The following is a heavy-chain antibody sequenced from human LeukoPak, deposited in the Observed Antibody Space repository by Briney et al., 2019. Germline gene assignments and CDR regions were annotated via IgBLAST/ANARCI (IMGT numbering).Heavy chain of an antibody. CDR3: AKYYKLSGYYLGGYDY. J-gene: IGHJ4*02. V-gene: IGHV3-20*04. Sequence: GGSLRLSCAASGFIFNDYGMTWVRQAPGKGLEWVSGITWNGGSTGYADSVKGRFTISRDNSKNTLYLQMNSLRAEDTAVYYCAKYYKLSGYYLGGYDYWGQGTLVTVSS. CDR1: GFIFNDYG. D-gene: IGHD3-22*01. CDR2: ITWNGGST.